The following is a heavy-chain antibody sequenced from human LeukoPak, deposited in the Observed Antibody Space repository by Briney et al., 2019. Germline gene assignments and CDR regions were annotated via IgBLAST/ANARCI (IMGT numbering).Heavy chain of an antibody. Sequence: GRSLRLSCAASGFTFSSYAMHWVRQAPGKGLEWVANIKQDGSEKYYVDSVKGRFTISRDNAKNSLYLQMNSLRAEDTAVYYCARDAVNYYDSSGYYYIPLWFDYWGQGTLVTVSS. CDR3: ARDAVNYYDSSGYYYIPLWFDY. D-gene: IGHD3-22*01. CDR2: IKQDGSEK. V-gene: IGHV3-7*01. CDR1: GFTFSSYA. J-gene: IGHJ4*02.